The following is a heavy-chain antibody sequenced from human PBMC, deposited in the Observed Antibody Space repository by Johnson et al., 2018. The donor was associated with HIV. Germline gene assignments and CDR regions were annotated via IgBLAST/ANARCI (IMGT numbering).Heavy chain of an antibody. CDR2: ISSSGSTI. J-gene: IGHJ3*02. V-gene: IGHV3-11*04. CDR1: GFTFSDYY. Sequence: VQLVESGGGLVKPGGSLRLSCAASGFTFSDYYMSWIRQAPGKGLEWVSYISSSGSTIYYADSVKGRVTLSRDTAKNSLYLQMNSLRAEDTAVYYCARDVGLLAYCGGDCADAFDIWGQGTMVTVSS. D-gene: IGHD2-21*01. CDR3: ARDVGLLAYCGGDCADAFDI.